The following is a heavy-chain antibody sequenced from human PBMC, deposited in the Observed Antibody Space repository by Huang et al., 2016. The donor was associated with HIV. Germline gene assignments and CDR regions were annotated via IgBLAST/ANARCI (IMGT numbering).Heavy chain of an antibody. D-gene: IGHD3-10*01. V-gene: IGHV5-51*01. CDR1: GYRFRSNW. J-gene: IGHJ6*02. CDR3: ARLIGSPSFYYGLDV. Sequence: EVQLVQSGAEVKKPGESLTISCKGSGYRFRSNWIGWVRQMPGKGLEWMVISYPGDSETRYSPSCQGQVTISADKSINTAYLQWSSLKASDTAMYYCARLIGSPSFYYGLDVWGQGTTVTVSS. CDR2: SYPGDSET.